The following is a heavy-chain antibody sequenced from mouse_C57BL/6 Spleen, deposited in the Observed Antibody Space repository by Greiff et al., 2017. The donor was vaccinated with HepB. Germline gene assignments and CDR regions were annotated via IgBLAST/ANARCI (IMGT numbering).Heavy chain of an antibody. J-gene: IGHJ1*03. CDR1: GFSLSTFGMG. Sequence: QVTLKESGPGILQPSQTLSLTCSFSGFSLSTFGMGVGWFRQPSGKGLEWLAHIWWDDDKYYNPALKSRLTISKDTSKNQVFLKIANVDTADTATYYCARSYYGSSHWYFDVWGTGTTVTVSS. D-gene: IGHD1-1*01. CDR2: IWWDDDK. V-gene: IGHV8-8*01. CDR3: ARSYYGSSHWYFDV.